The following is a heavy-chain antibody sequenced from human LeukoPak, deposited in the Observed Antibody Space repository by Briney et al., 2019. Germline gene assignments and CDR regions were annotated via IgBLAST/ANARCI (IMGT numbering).Heavy chain of an antibody. CDR2: INHSGST. J-gene: IGHJ5*02. CDR3: ARGRIAIVVVPAAILTIWFDP. CDR1: GGSFSGYY. Sequence: SETLSLTCAVYGGSFSGYYWSWIRQPPGKGLEWIGEINHSGSTNYNPSLKSRVTISVDTSENQFSLKLSSVTAADTAVYYCARGRIAIVVVPAAILTIWFDPWGQGTLVTVSS. V-gene: IGHV4-34*01. D-gene: IGHD2-2*02.